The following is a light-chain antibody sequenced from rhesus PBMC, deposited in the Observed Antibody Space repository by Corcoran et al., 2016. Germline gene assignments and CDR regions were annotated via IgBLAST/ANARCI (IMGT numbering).Light chain of an antibody. CDR1: QGISSY. Sequence: DIQMSQSPSSLSASVGDRVTITCRASQGISSYLAWYQQKQGKAPKLLIYAASTLQSGVPSRFSGRGSGTDFTLTISRLQPEDFATYYCLQYFSSPFSFGPGTKLDIK. CDR2: AAS. CDR3: LQYFSSPFS. J-gene: IGKJ3*01. V-gene: IGKV1-25*02.